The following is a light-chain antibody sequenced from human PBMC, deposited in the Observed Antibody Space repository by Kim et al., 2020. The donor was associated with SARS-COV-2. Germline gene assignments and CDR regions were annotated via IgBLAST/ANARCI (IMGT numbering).Light chain of an antibody. V-gene: IGKV1-5*03. CDR1: QSVSSW. CDR3: QQYDSHPYT. J-gene: IGKJ2*01. Sequence: DIQMTQSPSTLSASVGDRVTITCRASQSVSSWLAWYQQKPGKAPKILIYKASTLEGGVPSRFSGRGSGTEFTLTINSLQPDDFATYSCQQYDSHPYTFGQGTKLEI. CDR2: KAS.